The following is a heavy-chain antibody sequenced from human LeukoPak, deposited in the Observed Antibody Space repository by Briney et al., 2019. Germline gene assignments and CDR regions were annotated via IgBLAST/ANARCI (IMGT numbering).Heavy chain of an antibody. Sequence: SETLSLTCTVSGGSISSSSYYWGWIRQPPGEGLGWIGSIYYSGSTYYNPSLKSRVTLSVDTSKNQVSLKLSSVTAADTAVYCCERLFPESGWIDYWGQGTLVTVSS. D-gene: IGHD6-19*01. CDR1: GGSISSSSYY. J-gene: IGHJ4*02. V-gene: IGHV4-39*01. CDR3: ERLFPESGWIDY. CDR2: IYYSGST.